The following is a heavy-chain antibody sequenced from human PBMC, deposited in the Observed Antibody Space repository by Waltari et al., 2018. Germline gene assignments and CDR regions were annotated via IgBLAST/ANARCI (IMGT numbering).Heavy chain of an antibody. CDR1: GGTFSSYA. V-gene: IGHV1-69*09. CDR2: IIPILGIA. CDR3: ARPRELDYGSGSTFDY. J-gene: IGHJ4*02. Sequence: QVQLVQSGAEVKKPGSSVKVSCKASGGTFSSYAISWVRQATGQGLEWMGRIIPILGIANDAQKFQGRVTITADKSTSTAYMELSSLRSEDTAVYYCARPRELDYGSGSTFDYWGQGTLVTVSS. D-gene: IGHD3-10*01.